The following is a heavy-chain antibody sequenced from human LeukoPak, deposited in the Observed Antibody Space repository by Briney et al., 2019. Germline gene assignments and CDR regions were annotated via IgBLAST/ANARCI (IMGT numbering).Heavy chain of an antibody. CDR1: GFTFSNYA. CDR2: ISSNGGST. V-gene: IGHV3-64*01. CDR3: ARDLGKLASSAYFPYYYYYGMDV. Sequence: GGSLRLSCAASGFTFSNYALHWVRQAPGKGLEYVSAISSNGGSTYYANSVKGRFTISRDNSKNTLYLQMISLRAEDTAVYYCARDLGKLASSAYFPYYYYYGMDVWGQGTTVTVSS. J-gene: IGHJ6*02. D-gene: IGHD6-19*01.